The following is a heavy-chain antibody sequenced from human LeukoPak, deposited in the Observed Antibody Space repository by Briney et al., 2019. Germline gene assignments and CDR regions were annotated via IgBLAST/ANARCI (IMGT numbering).Heavy chain of an antibody. Sequence: SCKVSGYTLTALALHWVRQAPGKGLEWVAFIRYNGSNKYYEDSVKGRFTISRDNSKNTLYLQMNSLRAEDTAVYYCAKARSKVVPAAIDYWGQGTLVTVSS. V-gene: IGHV3-30*02. CDR1: GYTLTALA. CDR3: AKARSKVVPAAIDY. CDR2: IRYNGSNK. J-gene: IGHJ4*02. D-gene: IGHD2-2*01.